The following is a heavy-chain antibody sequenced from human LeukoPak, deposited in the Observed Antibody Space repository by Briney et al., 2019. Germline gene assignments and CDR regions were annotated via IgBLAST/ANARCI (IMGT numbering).Heavy chain of an antibody. V-gene: IGHV4-4*07. D-gene: IGHD3-10*01. Sequence: SETLSLTRTVAGGSITIYYCSWIRLPARKGLEWLRRIYTSVSTNYNPSLKSQATLSVATSKTQFSLRLSSVTPADRALYFCDSGTPQIWSSFWGQGTLVTVSS. CDR3: DSGTPQIWSSF. CDR2: IYTSVST. CDR1: GGSITIYY. J-gene: IGHJ4*02.